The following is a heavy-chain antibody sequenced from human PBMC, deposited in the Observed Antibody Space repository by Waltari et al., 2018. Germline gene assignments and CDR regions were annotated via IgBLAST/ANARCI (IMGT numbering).Heavy chain of an antibody. CDR3: ASRGWSGYYRGSSHYYYMDV. J-gene: IGHJ6*03. D-gene: IGHD3-3*01. Sequence: QVQLQQWGAGLLKPSENLSLTWAGYGGSFRGYYWSWDRPPPGKGLEWIGEINHSGSTNYNPSLKSRVTISVDTSKNQFSLKLSSVTAADTAVYYCASRGWSGYYRGSSHYYYMDVWGKGTTVTVSS. V-gene: IGHV4-34*01. CDR1: GGSFRGYY. CDR2: INHSGST.